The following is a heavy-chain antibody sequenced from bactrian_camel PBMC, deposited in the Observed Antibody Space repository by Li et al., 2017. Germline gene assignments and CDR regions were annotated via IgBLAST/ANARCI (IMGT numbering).Heavy chain of an antibody. D-gene: IGHD3*01. CDR1: TLHNRGYC. V-gene: IGHV3S59*01. J-gene: IGHJ4*01. CDR2: LDPFHGAT. Sequence: VQLVESGGGSVQAGGSLSLSCAASTLHNRGYCMGWFRQAPGKEREGVASLDPFHGATNYADFVKGRFTISRDDAEDTLYLQMNSPKIEDTAVYYCALGSSRQATMTARGKGTQVTVS.